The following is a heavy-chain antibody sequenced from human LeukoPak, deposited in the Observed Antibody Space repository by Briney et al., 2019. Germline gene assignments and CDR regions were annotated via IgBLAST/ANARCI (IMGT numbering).Heavy chain of an antibody. D-gene: IGHD3-3*01. CDR2: INQSGNT. J-gene: IGHJ4*02. V-gene: IGHV4-34*01. Sequence: SETLSLTCCVYGGSFGGYYWSWIRQSPEKGLEWIAEINQSGNTNYNPSLKSRVTISVDTPKNQFSLKVTSVVAADTAVYYCATGPGGYYFDYWGQGTLVTVSS. CDR1: GGSFGGYY. CDR3: ATGPGGYYFDY.